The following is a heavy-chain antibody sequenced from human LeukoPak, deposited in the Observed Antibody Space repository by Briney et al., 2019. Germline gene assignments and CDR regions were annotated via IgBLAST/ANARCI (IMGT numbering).Heavy chain of an antibody. D-gene: IGHD3-10*01. CDR1: GFTFSSYG. V-gene: IGHV3-23*01. CDR2: ISGSGGST. J-gene: IGHJ6*03. Sequence: PGGSLRLSCAASGFTFSSYGMSWVRQAPGEGLEWVSAISGSGGSTYYADSVKGRFTISRDNSKNTLYLQMNSLRAEDTAVYYCAKGLWFGELSYYMDVWGKGTTVTISS. CDR3: AKGLWFGELSYYMDV.